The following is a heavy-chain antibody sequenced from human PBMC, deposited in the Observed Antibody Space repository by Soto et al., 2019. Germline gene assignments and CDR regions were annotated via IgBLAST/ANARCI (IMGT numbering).Heavy chain of an antibody. CDR2: IIPIFGTA. CDR3: ARGVSTTVTYRLFYGIDV. CDR1: GGTFSSYA. J-gene: IGHJ6*02. V-gene: IGHV1-69*12. D-gene: IGHD4-4*01. Sequence: QVQLVQSGAEVKKPGSSVKVSCKASGGTFSSYAISWVRHAPGQGLEWMGGIIPIFGTANYAQKFQGRVTITADESTSTAYMELSSLRSEDTAVYYCARGVSTTVTYRLFYGIDVWGQGPTVTVSS.